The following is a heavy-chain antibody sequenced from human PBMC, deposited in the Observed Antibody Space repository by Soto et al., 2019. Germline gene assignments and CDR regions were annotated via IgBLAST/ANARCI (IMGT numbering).Heavy chain of an antibody. Sequence: PGGSLRLSCAASGFTFSSYAMSWVRQAPGKGLEWVSAISGSGGSTYYADSVKGRFTISRDNSKNTLYLQMNSLRAEDTDVYYCAKDHFRGGSYFEYFQHWGQGTLVTVSS. CDR2: ISGSGGST. V-gene: IGHV3-23*01. D-gene: IGHD1-26*01. CDR1: GFTFSSYA. CDR3: AKDHFRGGSYFEYFQH. J-gene: IGHJ1*01.